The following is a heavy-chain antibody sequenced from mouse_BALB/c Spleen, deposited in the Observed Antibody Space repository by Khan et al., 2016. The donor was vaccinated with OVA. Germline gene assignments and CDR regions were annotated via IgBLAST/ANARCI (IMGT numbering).Heavy chain of an antibody. CDR3: ARYDYDYDGAFAY. CDR1: GDSITSGY. V-gene: IGHV3-8*02. J-gene: IGHJ3*01. CDR2: ISYSGST. Sequence: VQLKESGPSLMKPSQTLSLTCSVTGDSITSGYWNWIRKFPGTKLEYMGYISYSGSTYYNPSLKSRISITRDTSKNQYYLQLNSVTTEDTATYYCARYDYDYDGAFAYWGQGTLVTVSA. D-gene: IGHD2-4*01.